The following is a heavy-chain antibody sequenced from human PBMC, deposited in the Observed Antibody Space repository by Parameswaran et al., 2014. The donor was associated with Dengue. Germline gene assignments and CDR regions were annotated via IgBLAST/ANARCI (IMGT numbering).Heavy chain of an antibody. J-gene: IGHJ6*02. V-gene: IGHV3-30*18. CDR3: AKDQEGVTTTYGMDV. CDR2: ISYDGSNK. Sequence: VRQMPGKGLEWVAVISYDGSNKYYADSVKGRFTISRDNSKNTLYLQMNSLRAEDTAVYYCAKDQEGVTTTYGMDVWGQGTTVTVSS. D-gene: IGHD4-11*01.